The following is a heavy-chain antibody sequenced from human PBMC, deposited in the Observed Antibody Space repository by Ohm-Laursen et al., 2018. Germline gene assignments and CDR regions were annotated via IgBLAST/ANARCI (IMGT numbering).Heavy chain of an antibody. J-gene: IGHJ4*02. CDR1: GFTFGSYD. D-gene: IGHD4-11*01. CDR2: ISGSGTST. Sequence: SLRLSCAASGFTFGSYDMSWVRQAPGRGLEWVSSISGSGTSTYYADSVKGRFAIPRDNSKNTLYLQMNSLRAEDTAVYYCAKYSNYFSSGLPSLDHWGQGTLVTVSS. CDR3: AKYSNYFSSGLPSLDH. V-gene: IGHV3-23*01.